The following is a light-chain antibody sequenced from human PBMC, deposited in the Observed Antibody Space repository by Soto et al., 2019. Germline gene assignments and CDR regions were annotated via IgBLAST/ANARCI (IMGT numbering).Light chain of an antibody. CDR2: GAA. V-gene: IGKV3-20*01. CDR3: QQYGSSPYT. Sequence: EIVLTQSPGTLSLSPGERATLSCRTSQSVRSNQLAWYHQKPGQAPRLLIYGAANRATGIPDRFGGSGSGTEFTLTISRLEPEDFAVYYCQQYGSSPYTFGQATKLEIK. CDR1: QSVRSNQ. J-gene: IGKJ2*01.